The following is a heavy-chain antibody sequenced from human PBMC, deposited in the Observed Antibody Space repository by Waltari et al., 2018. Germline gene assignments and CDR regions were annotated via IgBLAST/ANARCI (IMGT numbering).Heavy chain of an antibody. CDR1: GFTFSSYA. D-gene: IGHD3-3*01. J-gene: IGHJ4*02. CDR2: ISGSGGST. Sequence: EVQLLESGGGLVQPGGSLRLSCAASGFTFSSYAMSWVRQAPGKGLAWVSAISGSGGSTYYADSVKGRFTISRDNSKNTLYLQMNSLRAEDTAVYYCAKAQRVRFLEWLWGTDFDYWGQGTLVTVSS. V-gene: IGHV3-23*01. CDR3: AKAQRVRFLEWLWGTDFDY.